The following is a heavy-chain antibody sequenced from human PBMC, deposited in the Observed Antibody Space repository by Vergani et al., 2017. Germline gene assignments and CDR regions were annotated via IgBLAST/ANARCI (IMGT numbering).Heavy chain of an antibody. CDR1: GFTFSSYA. CDR2: ISGSGGST. V-gene: IGHV3-23*01. D-gene: IGHD6-13*01. CDR3: ARVRYSSSWYYYYMDV. Sequence: EVQLLESGGGLVQPGGSLRLSCAASGFTFSSYAMSWVRQAPGKGLEWVSAISGSGGSTYYADSVKGRFTISRDNSKNTLYLQMNSLRAEDTAVYYCARVRYSSSWYYYYMDVWGKGTTVTVSS. J-gene: IGHJ6*03.